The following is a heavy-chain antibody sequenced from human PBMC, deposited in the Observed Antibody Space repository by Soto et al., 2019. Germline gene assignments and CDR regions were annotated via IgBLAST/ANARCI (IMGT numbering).Heavy chain of an antibody. CDR2: INHSGST. D-gene: IGHD2-15*01. CDR1: GGSFSGYY. V-gene: IGHV4-34*01. Sequence: SETLSLTCAVYGGSFSGYYWSWIRQPPGKGLEWIGEINHSGSTNYNPSLKSRVTISVDTSKNQFSLKLSSVTAADTAVYYCARGWIYCSGGSCYSNWFDPWGQGTLVT. CDR3: ARGWIYCSGGSCYSNWFDP. J-gene: IGHJ5*02.